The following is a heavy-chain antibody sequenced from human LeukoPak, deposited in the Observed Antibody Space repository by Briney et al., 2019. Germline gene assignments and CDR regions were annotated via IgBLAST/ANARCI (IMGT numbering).Heavy chain of an antibody. CDR1: GGSISSYH. Sequence: SETLSLTCTVSGGSISSYHWSWFRQAPGKGLEWIGYIYDSGSTNFNPSLKSRVTISVDTSKNQFSLKLSSVTAADTAVYYCARWYGSGSYGRYYFDYWGQGTLVTVSS. V-gene: IGHV4-59*12. CDR3: ARWYGSGSYGRYYFDY. D-gene: IGHD3-10*01. CDR2: IYDSGST. J-gene: IGHJ4*02.